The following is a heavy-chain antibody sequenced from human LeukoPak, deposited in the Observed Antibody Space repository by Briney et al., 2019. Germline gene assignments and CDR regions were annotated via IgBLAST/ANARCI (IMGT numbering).Heavy chain of an antibody. V-gene: IGHV3-21*01. CDR1: GFTFNKHN. Sequence: PGGSLRLSCAASGFTFNKHNMNWVRQAPGKGLEWVASISSSGSYISYADSVKGRFTISRSNAFNALYVRMNSLRADDTAVYFCARAGCSGGTCRFDFWGQGALVTVSS. D-gene: IGHD2-15*01. J-gene: IGHJ4*02. CDR3: ARAGCSGGTCRFDF. CDR2: ISSSGSYI.